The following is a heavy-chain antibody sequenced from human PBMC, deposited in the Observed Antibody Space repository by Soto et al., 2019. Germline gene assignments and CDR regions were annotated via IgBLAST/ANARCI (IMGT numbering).Heavy chain of an antibody. CDR3: AHSLLTVCGVVAVVSDAFEF. CDR1: GFSLSTSGVG. Sequence: SGPTLVNPTQTLTLTCTFSGFSLSTSGVGVGWIRQPPGKALEWLALIYWNDDKRYSPSLKSRLTITKDTSKNQVVLTMTNMVPVDTATYYCAHSLLTVCGVVAVVSDAFEFWGQGTMVTV. D-gene: IGHD3-3*01. V-gene: IGHV2-5*01. CDR2: IYWNDDK. J-gene: IGHJ3*01.